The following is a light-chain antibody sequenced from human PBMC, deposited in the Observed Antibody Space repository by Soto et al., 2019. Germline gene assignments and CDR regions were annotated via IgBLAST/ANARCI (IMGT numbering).Light chain of an antibody. Sequence: PGARAPLSCRASQSVSSNLAWYQQKPGQAPRLLIYGASSRATGIPDRFSGSGSGTDFTLTISRLEPEDFALYYCQQYGSSLRTFGQGTKVDIK. CDR1: QSVSSN. V-gene: IGKV3-20*01. CDR3: QQYGSSLRT. CDR2: GAS. J-gene: IGKJ1*01.